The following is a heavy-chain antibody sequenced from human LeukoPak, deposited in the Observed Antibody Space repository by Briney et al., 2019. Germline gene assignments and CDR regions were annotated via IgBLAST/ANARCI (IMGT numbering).Heavy chain of an antibody. CDR2: IDYSGST. Sequence: TLSLTCTVSGGSISSGGYYWSWIRQHPGKGLEWIVDIDYSGSTYYNPSHNLRVPISVDTPKHQFSLQLSSVAAADTAVYYCARHRCSSTSCYTLGWYFDLWRRGTLVTVSS. CDR1: GGSISSGGYY. CDR3: ARHRCSSTSCYTLGWYFDL. V-gene: IGHV4-31*03. D-gene: IGHD2-2*02. J-gene: IGHJ2*01.